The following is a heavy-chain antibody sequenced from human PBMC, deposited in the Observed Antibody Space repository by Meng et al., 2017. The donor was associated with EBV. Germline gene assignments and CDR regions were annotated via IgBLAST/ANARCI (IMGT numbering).Heavy chain of an antibody. J-gene: IGHJ4*02. V-gene: IGHV1-46*01. CDR3: ARDFCGGDCYLFDY. CDR1: GYTFTSYY. Sequence: QGQFGVEVKKPGPSVTVSCNASGYTFTSYYMHWVRQAPGQGIEWMGIINPSGGSTSYAQKFQGRVTMTRDTSTSTVYMELSSLRSEDTAVYYCARDFCGGDCYLFDYWGQGTLVTVSS. D-gene: IGHD2-21*01. CDR2: INPSGGST.